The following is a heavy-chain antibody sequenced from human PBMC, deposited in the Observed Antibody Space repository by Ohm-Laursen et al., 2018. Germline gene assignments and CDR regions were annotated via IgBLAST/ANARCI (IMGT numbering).Heavy chain of an antibody. Sequence: SVKVSCKVSGYTFTSYDINWVRQATGQGLEWMGWMNPNSGNAGYAQKFQGRVTMTRDTSISTAYMELSSLRSEDTAVYYCARRVPAAKQGWFDPWGQGTLVTVSS. D-gene: IGHD6-25*01. CDR2: MNPNSGNA. CDR3: ARRVPAAKQGWFDP. CDR1: GYTFTSYD. V-gene: IGHV1-8*01. J-gene: IGHJ5*02.